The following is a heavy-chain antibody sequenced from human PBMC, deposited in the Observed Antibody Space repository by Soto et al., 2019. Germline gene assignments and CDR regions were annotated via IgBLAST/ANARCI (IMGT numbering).Heavy chain of an antibody. Sequence: HVQLQESGPGLVKPSHTLSLTCTVSGGSISSVGYYWSWIRQHPGKGLEWIGYIYYSGSTYYNPSLKSRGTLSVDTSKNQFSLKLSSVTAADTAVYYCARAGHYQFWSGYPSWYFYLWGRGTLVTVSS. CDR3: ARAGHYQFWSGYPSWYFYL. J-gene: IGHJ2*01. CDR1: GGSISSVGYY. D-gene: IGHD3-3*01. CDR2: IYYSGST. V-gene: IGHV4-31*03.